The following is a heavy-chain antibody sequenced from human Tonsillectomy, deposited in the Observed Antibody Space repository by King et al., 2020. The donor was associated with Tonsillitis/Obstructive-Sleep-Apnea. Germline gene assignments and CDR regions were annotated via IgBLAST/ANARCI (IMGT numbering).Heavy chain of an antibody. V-gene: IGHV1-24*01. D-gene: IGHD2-2*01. J-gene: IGHJ4*02. CDR2: FDPEDGET. CDR1: GYTLTELS. Sequence: QLVQSGAEVKKPGASVKGSCKVSGYTLTELSMHWVRQAPGKGLEWMGGFDPEDGETIYAQKFQGRVTMTEDTSTDTAYMELSSLRSEDTAVYYCATILALVVPAAYRGFDYWGQGTLVTVSS. CDR3: ATILALVVPAAYRGFDY.